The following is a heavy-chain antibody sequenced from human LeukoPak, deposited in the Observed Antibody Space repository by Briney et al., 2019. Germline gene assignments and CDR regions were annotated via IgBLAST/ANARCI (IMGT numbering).Heavy chain of an antibody. Sequence: GGSLKLSCEGSGFIFNGDGLHWVRQASGKGLEWIGRIRSKANYYATAYVESVKGRFIVSRDDSKRSAYLQMNDLKTEDTAVYYCTRSASVDIGGRPDFCSFDLWGRGTLVTVSS. D-gene: IGHD1-26*01. V-gene: IGHV3-73*01. CDR1: GFIFNGDG. CDR3: TRSASVDIGGRPDFCSFDL. CDR2: IRSKANYYAT. J-gene: IGHJ2*01.